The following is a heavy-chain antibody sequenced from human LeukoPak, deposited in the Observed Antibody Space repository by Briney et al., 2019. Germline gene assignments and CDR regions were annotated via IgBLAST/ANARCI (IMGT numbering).Heavy chain of an antibody. CDR1: GFTFSTYA. CDR2: ISDDGRHN. Sequence: GGSLRLSCAASGFTFSTYAMNWVRQAPGKGLEWVAVISDDGRHNYYADSVKGRFTISRDNSKSTLYLQMDSLRDDDSAAYFCARVYLERLTAGYFDHWGQGTQVTVSP. D-gene: IGHD2-8*01. CDR3: ARVYLERLTAGYFDH. V-gene: IGHV3-30*04. J-gene: IGHJ4*02.